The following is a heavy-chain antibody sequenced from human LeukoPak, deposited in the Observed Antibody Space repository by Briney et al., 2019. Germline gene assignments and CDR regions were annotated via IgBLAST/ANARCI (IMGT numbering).Heavy chain of an antibody. V-gene: IGHV3-48*01. CDR1: RFTFSNYG. J-gene: IGHJ4*02. D-gene: IGHD2-15*01. Sequence: GGSLRLSCAASRFTFSNYGVNWVRQAPGKGLEWVSYINSRSSTIYYADSVKGRFTISRDNSKNTLYLQMNSLRAEDTAVYYCVMSMGYLSSDFDYWGQGTLVTVSS. CDR2: INSRSSTI. CDR3: VMSMGYLSSDFDY.